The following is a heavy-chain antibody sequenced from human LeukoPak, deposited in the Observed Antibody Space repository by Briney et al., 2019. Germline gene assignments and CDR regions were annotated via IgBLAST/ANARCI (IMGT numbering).Heavy chain of an antibody. Sequence: SETLSLTCTVSGGSISSYYWSWIRQPPGKGLEWIGYIYYTGTTNYNPSLKSRVTISVDTSKNQFSLNLNSVTAADTAVYYCARLVVVPAAIRHTVDYWGQGTLVTVSS. CDR1: GGSISSYY. V-gene: IGHV4-59*01. D-gene: IGHD2-2*02. CDR3: ARLVVVPAAIRHTVDY. CDR2: IYYTGTT. J-gene: IGHJ4*02.